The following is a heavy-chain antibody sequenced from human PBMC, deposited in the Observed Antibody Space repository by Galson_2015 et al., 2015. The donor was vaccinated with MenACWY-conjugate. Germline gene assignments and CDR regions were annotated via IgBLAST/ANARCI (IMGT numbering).Heavy chain of an antibody. D-gene: IGHD6-19*01. V-gene: IGHV3-15*01. J-gene: IGHJ4*02. CDR3: TTEYAVAGLVNY. CDR2: IKSKTDGGTT. CDR1: GFTFSNAW. Sequence: SLRLSCAASGFTFSNAWMSWVRQAPGKGLEWVGRIKSKTDGGTTDYAAPVKGRFTISRDDSKNTLYLQMNSLKTEDTAVYYCTTEYAVAGLVNYWGQGTLVTVSS.